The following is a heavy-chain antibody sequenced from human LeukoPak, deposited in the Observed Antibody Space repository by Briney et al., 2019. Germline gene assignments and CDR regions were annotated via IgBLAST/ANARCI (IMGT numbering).Heavy chain of an antibody. D-gene: IGHD4-23*01. J-gene: IGHJ4*02. Sequence: SETLSLTCTVSGGSISSSSYYWGWIRQPPGKGLEWIGSIYYSGSTYYNPSLKSRVTISVDTSKNQFSLKLSSVTAADTAVYYCARHGTVVTAYFDYRGQGTLVTVSS. CDR1: GGSISSSSYY. CDR3: ARHGTVVTAYFDY. V-gene: IGHV4-39*01. CDR2: IYYSGST.